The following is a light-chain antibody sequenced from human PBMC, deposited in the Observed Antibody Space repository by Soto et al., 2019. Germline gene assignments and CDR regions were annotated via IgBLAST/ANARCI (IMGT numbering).Light chain of an antibody. CDR2: AAS. J-gene: IGKJ3*01. Sequence: AIRRTQSPSSLSASTGDRVTITCRASQGISSYLSWYQQKPGKAPKLLIYAASTLQSGVPSRFSGSGSGTDFTLTIICLQSEDFATYYCQQYYSYPFTFGPGTTVDIQ. CDR1: QGISSY. CDR3: QQYYSYPFT. V-gene: IGKV1-8*01.